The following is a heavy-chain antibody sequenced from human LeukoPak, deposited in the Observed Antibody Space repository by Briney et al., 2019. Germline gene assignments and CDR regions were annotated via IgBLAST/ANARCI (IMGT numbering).Heavy chain of an antibody. CDR2: VIPIFGTA. CDR3: ARDRRIVGATGGFDY. V-gene: IGHV1-69*05. CDR1: GGTFSSYA. J-gene: IGHJ4*02. Sequence: GSSVKVSCKASGGTFSSYAISWVRQAPGQGLEWMGGVIPIFGTANYAQKFQGRVTITTDESTSTAYMELSSLRSEDTAVYYCARDRRIVGATGGFDYWGQGTLVTVSS. D-gene: IGHD1-26*01.